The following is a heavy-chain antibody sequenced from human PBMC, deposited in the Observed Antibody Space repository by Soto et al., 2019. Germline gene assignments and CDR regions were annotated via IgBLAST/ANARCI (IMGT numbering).Heavy chain of an antibody. CDR1: GFTFSSYW. Sequence: GGSLRLSCAASGFTFSSYWMSWVRQAPGKGLEWVANIKQDGSEKYYVDSVKGRFTISRDNAKNSLYRQMNSLRAEDTAVYYCARGAGSSGSMVRGVIIKGLQGPSWFDPWGQGTLVTVSS. J-gene: IGHJ5*02. CDR3: ARGAGSSGSMVRGVIIKGLQGPSWFDP. D-gene: IGHD3-10*01. CDR2: IKQDGSEK. V-gene: IGHV3-7*03.